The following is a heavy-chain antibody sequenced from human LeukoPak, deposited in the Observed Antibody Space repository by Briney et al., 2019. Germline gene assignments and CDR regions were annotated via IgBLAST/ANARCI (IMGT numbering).Heavy chain of an antibody. CDR1: EYTFTDYY. CDR3: ARSSGGYYDSSGYYYDYYYYYMDV. J-gene: IGHJ6*03. CDR2: ISAYNGNT. V-gene: IGHV1-18*04. Sequence: ASVKVSCKASEYTFTDYYIHWVRQAPGQGLEWMGWISAYNGNTNYAQKLQGRVTMTTDTSTSTAYMELRSLRSDDTAVYYCARSSGGYYDSSGYYYDYYYYYMDVWGKGTTVTISS. D-gene: IGHD3-22*01.